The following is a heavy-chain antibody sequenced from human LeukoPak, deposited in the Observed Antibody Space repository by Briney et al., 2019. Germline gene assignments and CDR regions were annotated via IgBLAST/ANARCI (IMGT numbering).Heavy chain of an antibody. Sequence: SETLSLTCTVSGGSISSGGYYWSWIRQHPGKGLEWIGYIYYSGSTYYNPSLKSRVTISVDTSKNQFSLKLSSVTAADTAIYYCARPRSRGLYGVFDIWGQGTMVTVSS. CDR2: IYYSGST. CDR3: ARPRSRGLYGVFDI. CDR1: GGSISSGGYY. J-gene: IGHJ3*02. D-gene: IGHD6-19*01. V-gene: IGHV4-31*03.